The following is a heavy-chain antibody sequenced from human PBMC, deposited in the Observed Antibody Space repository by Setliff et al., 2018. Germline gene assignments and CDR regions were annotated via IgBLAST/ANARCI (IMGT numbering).Heavy chain of an antibody. V-gene: IGHV4-61*09. Sequence: PSETLSLTCTVSGGSISNDYYYWSWIRQPAGKGLEWIGHVYTSGSTNYHPSLKSRITISADTSKNLFSLRLSSVTAADTAMYYCAREFARDDSGYYYYFDFWGQGTLVTVSS. CDR3: AREFARDDSGYYYYFDF. CDR2: VYTSGST. D-gene: IGHD3-22*01. J-gene: IGHJ4*02. CDR1: GGSISNDYYY.